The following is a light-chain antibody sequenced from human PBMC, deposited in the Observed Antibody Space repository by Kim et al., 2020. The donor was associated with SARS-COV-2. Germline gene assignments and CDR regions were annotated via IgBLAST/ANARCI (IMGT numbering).Light chain of an antibody. CDR1: KLGDKY. CDR2: QDT. Sequence: SYELTQPPSVSVSPGQTASITCSGDKLGDKYACWYQQKPGQSPLLVIYQDTKRPSGIPERFSGSNSGNTATLTISGTQAMDEDDYYCQAWDSSAYVFGTGTKVTVL. V-gene: IGLV3-1*01. J-gene: IGLJ1*01. CDR3: QAWDSSAYV.